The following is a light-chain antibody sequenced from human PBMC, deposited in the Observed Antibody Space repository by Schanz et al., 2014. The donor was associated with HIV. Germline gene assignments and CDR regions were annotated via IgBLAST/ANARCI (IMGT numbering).Light chain of an antibody. CDR1: SSDVGGYNY. CDR2: DVD. CDR3: SSYTSSSTYV. V-gene: IGLV2-14*03. J-gene: IGLJ1*01. Sequence: QSALTQPASVSGSPGQAITISCTGNSSDVGGYNYVSWSQQHPGKAPKLIIFDVDNRPSGVSWRFSASKSGNTASLTISGLQAEDEADYYCSSYTSSSTYVFGTGTKLTVL.